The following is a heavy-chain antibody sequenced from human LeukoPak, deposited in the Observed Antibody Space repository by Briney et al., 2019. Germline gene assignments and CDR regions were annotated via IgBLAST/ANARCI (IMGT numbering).Heavy chain of an antibody. Sequence: NSSETLSLTCAVYGGSFSGYYWSWIRQPPGKGLEGIGSIYYSGSTYYNPSLKSRVTISVDTSKNQFSLKLSSVTAADTAVYYCARSSGGYGLLSPPADYWGQGTLVTVSS. D-gene: IGHD5-12*01. V-gene: IGHV4-34*01. CDR1: GGSFSGYY. CDR2: IYYSGST. CDR3: ARSSGGYGLLSPPADY. J-gene: IGHJ4*02.